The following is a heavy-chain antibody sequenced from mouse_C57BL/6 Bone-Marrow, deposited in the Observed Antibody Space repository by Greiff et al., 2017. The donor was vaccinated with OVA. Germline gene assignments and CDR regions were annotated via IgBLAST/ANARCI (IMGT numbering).Heavy chain of an antibody. V-gene: IGHV2-5*01. Sequence: VQLVESGPGLVQPSQSLSITCTVSGFSLTSYGVHWVRQSPGKGLEWLGVIWRGGSTDYNAAFMSRLSITKDNSKSQVFFKMKSLQADDAAIYYCAKKDYGSSYYAMDYWGQGTSVTVSA. J-gene: IGHJ4*01. CDR2: IWRGGST. CDR3: AKKDYGSSYYAMDY. D-gene: IGHD1-1*01. CDR1: GFSLTSYG.